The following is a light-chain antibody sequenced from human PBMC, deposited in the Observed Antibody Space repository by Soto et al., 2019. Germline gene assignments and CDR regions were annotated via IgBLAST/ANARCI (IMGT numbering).Light chain of an antibody. J-gene: IGKJ2*01. V-gene: IGKV3-20*01. Sequence: EILLTQSPGTLSLSPGERATLSCRASQGVRNSYFAWYQQKPGLAPRLLIYAASGRATGIPDRFSGSGSGTDFTLTISRLEPEDFAVYYCQQYGSSPYTFGQGPKLEI. CDR3: QQYGSSPYT. CDR1: QGVRNSY. CDR2: AAS.